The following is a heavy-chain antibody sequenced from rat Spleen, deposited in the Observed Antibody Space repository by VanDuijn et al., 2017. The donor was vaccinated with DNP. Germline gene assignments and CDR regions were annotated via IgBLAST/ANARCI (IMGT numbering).Heavy chain of an antibody. J-gene: IGHJ2*01. CDR2: IRYDGRSH. D-gene: IGHD4-3*01. Sequence: EVQLVESGGGLVQPGRSLKLSCAASGFTFRNYGMAWVRQAPTKGLEWVATIRYDGRSHDYRDTVKGRFTISKDNAKSTLYLQMNSLRSEDTATYYCTRYNSGFDYWGQGVMVTVSS. V-gene: IGHV5-29*01. CDR3: TRYNSGFDY. CDR1: GFTFRNYG.